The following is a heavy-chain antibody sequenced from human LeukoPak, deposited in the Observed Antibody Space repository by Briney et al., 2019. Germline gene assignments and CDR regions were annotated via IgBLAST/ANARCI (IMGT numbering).Heavy chain of an antibody. Sequence: GGSLRLSCAASGFTFSDYYMSWIRQAPGKGLEWVSYISSSGSTIYYADSVKGRFTISRDNAKNSLYLQMNNLRAEDTAVYYCARDRKQWLALDYWGQGTLVTVSS. CDR2: ISSSGSTI. CDR1: GFTFSDYY. D-gene: IGHD6-19*01. CDR3: ARDRKQWLALDY. V-gene: IGHV3-11*01. J-gene: IGHJ4*02.